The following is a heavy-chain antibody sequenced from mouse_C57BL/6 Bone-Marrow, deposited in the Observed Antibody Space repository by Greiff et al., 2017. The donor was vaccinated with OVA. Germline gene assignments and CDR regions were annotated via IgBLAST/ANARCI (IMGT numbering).Heavy chain of an antibody. Sequence: EVKLVESGGGLVKPGGSLKLSCAASGFTFSSYAMSWVRQTPEKRLEWVATISDGGSYTYYPDNVKGRFTISRDNAKNNLYLQMSHLKSEDTAMYYCARDLTGTLYFDYWGQGTTLTVSS. J-gene: IGHJ2*01. CDR3: ARDLTGTLYFDY. CDR2: ISDGGSYT. V-gene: IGHV5-4*01. CDR1: GFTFSSYA. D-gene: IGHD4-1*01.